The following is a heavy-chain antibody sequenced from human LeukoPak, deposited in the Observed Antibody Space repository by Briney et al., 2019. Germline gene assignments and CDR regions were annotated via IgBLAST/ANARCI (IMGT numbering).Heavy chain of an antibody. Sequence: SETLSLTCTVSGGSISRYYWSWIRQPAGKGLEWIGRIYTSGSTNYNPSLKSRVSMSVDTSKNQFSLKLSSVTAEDTAIYYCARDSDSYAPDFDYWGQGTLVTFSS. V-gene: IGHV4-4*07. J-gene: IGHJ4*02. CDR1: GGSISRYY. CDR3: ARDSDSYAPDFDY. D-gene: IGHD3-16*01. CDR2: IYTSGST.